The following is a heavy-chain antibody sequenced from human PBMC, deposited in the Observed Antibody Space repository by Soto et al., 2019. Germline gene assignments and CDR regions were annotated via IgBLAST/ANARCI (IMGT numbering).Heavy chain of an antibody. CDR3: AGSYSSSWTYYYYYGMDV. CDR1: GGSISSSSYY. CDR2: IYYSGST. J-gene: IGHJ6*02. V-gene: IGHV4-39*01. D-gene: IGHD6-13*01. Sequence: SETLSLTCTVSGGSISSSSYYWGWIRQPPGKGLEWIGSIYYSGSTYSNPSLKSRVTISVDTSKNQFSLKLSSVTAADTAVYYCAGSYSSSWTYYYYYGMDVWGQGTTVTVS.